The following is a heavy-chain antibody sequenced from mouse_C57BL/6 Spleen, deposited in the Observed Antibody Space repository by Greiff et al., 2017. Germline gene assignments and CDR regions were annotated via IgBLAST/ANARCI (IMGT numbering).Heavy chain of an antibody. Sequence: QVQLQQSGAELARPGASVKLSCKASGYTFTSYGISWVKQRTGQGLEWIGEIYPRSGNTYYNEKFKGKATLTADKSSSTAYMELRSLTSEDSAVYFCAREDGNSGYYAMDYWGQGTSVTVSS. CDR1: GYTFTSYG. D-gene: IGHD2-1*01. J-gene: IGHJ4*01. V-gene: IGHV1-81*01. CDR3: AREDGNSGYYAMDY. CDR2: IYPRSGNT.